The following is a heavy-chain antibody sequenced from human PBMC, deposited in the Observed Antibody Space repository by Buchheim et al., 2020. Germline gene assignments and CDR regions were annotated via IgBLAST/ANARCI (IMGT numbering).Heavy chain of an antibody. CDR1: GFTFSSYA. V-gene: IGHV3-23*01. CDR3: AKDQQVSPVKWPYYSYYYGMDV. D-gene: IGHD5-12*01. J-gene: IGHJ6*02. Sequence: EVQLLESGGGLVQPGGSLRLSCAASGFTFSSYAMTWVRQAPGKGLEWVSGISGSGDSTDYADSVKGRFTISRDKSKNTLYLQMNSLRAEDTAVYYCAKDQQVSPVKWPYYSYYYGMDVWGQGTT. CDR2: ISGSGDST.